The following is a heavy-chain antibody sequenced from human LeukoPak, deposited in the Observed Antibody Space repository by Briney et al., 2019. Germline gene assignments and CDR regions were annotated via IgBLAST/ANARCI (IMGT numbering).Heavy chain of an antibody. CDR2: IHYTGGT. J-gene: IGHJ4*02. D-gene: IGHD3-9*01. CDR1: GGSISGYY. CDR3: ARGNILSGYCFDF. Sequence: SETLSLTCAVYGGSISGYYWSWIRQPPGKGLEWVGEIHYTGGTSYTPSLKSRATISIDTSRNQLSLKLSSVTAADTAVYYCARGNILSGYCFDFWGQGALVTVSS. V-gene: IGHV4-34*01.